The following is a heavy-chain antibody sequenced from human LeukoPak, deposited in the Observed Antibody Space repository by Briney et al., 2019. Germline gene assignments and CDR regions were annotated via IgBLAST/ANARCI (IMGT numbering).Heavy chain of an antibody. CDR3: AKEGPDSSGYYLYYFDY. Sequence: QPGGSLRLSCAASGFTFSSYAMSWVRQAPGKGLEWVSAISGSGGSTYYADSVKGRFTISRDNSKNTLYLQMNSLRAEDTAVYYCAKEGPDSSGYYLYYFDYWGQGTLVTVSS. D-gene: IGHD3-22*01. J-gene: IGHJ4*02. V-gene: IGHV3-23*01. CDR2: ISGSGGST. CDR1: GFTFSSYA.